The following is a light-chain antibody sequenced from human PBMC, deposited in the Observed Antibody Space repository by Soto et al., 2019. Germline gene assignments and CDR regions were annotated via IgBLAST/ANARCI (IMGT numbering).Light chain of an antibody. V-gene: IGLV2-8*01. CDR2: EVY. CDR3: SSYVGTNRYV. CDR1: SSDVGGYNY. Sequence: QSALTQPPSASGSPGQSVTISCTGTSSDVGGYNYVSWYQQHPGKAPKLIIYEVYKRPSGVPDRFSGSKSGNTAALTVSGLQAEDEADYYCSSYVGTNRYVFGTGTKVTV. J-gene: IGLJ1*01.